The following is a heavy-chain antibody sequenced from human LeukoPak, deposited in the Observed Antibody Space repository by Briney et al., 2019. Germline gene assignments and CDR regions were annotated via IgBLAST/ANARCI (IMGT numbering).Heavy chain of an antibody. J-gene: IGHJ4*02. CDR1: GFTFSSYW. Sequence: PGGSLRLSCAASGFTFSSYWMSWVRQAPGKGLEWVANIKQDGSEKYYVDSVKGRFTISRDNAKYSLYLQMNSLRAEDTAVYYCARDKYYDFWSGYSFDYWGQGTLVTVSP. CDR2: IKQDGSEK. V-gene: IGHV3-7*01. CDR3: ARDKYYDFWSGYSFDY. D-gene: IGHD3-3*01.